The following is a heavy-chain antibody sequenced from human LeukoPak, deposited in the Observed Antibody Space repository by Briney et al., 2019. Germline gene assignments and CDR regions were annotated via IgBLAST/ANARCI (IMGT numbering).Heavy chain of an antibody. J-gene: IGHJ6*03. CDR3: ARGPSSNWYQNYHYYYMDV. CDR1: DDSISSYY. V-gene: IGHV4-59*01. Sequence: PSETLSLTCTVSDDSISSYYWSWIRQPPGKGLEWIGYIYFSGSTNYNPSLKSRVTISVDTSKNQFSLKLSSVTAADTAVYFCARGPSSNWYQNYHYYYMDVWGKGTTVTVSS. D-gene: IGHD6-13*01. CDR2: IYFSGST.